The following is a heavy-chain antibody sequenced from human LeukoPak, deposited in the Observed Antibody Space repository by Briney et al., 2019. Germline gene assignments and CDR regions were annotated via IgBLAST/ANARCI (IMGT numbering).Heavy chain of an antibody. CDR3: ARSANAFDI. V-gene: IGHV4-34*01. Sequence: SETLSLTCAASGGSVSGYYWSWIRQPPGKGLEWIGKISHSGSSNYKPSLKSRVTISVDTSTNQFSLRLYSVTAADTAVYYCARSANAFDIWGQGTMVTVSS. CDR1: GGSVSGYY. J-gene: IGHJ3*02. CDR2: ISHSGSS.